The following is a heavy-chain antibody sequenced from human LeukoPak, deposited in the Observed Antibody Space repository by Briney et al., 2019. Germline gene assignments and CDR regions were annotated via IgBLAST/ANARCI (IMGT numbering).Heavy chain of an antibody. CDR1: GFTFSNYG. V-gene: IGHV3-30*02. CDR3: AKVHGWGRQLGYYFDY. J-gene: IGHJ4*02. CDR2: ISYGETEK. D-gene: IGHD2-15*01. Sequence: GGSLRLSCEPHGFTFSNYGMHWVRQPPGKGLEWVAFISYGETEKQYADSVKGRFTISRDDSKNTLFLQMNSLRDEDTAIYYCAKVHGWGRQLGYYFDYWGQGTLVTVSS.